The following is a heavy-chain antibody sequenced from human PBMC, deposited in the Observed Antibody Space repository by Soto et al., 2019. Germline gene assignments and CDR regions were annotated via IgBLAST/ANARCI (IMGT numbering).Heavy chain of an antibody. CDR2: IYSGGST. CDR1: GFTFSSYA. Sequence: GGSLRLSCAASGFTFSSYAMSWVRQAPGKGLEWVSVIYSGGSTYYTDSVKGRFTISRDNSKNTLYLQMNSLRAEDTAVYFCASATYGSGSYYWFDPWGQGALVTVSS. CDR3: ASATYGSGSYYWFDP. J-gene: IGHJ5*02. D-gene: IGHD3-10*01. V-gene: IGHV3-53*01.